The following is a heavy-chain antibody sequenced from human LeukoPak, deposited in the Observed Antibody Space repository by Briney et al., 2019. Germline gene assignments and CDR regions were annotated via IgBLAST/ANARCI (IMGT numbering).Heavy chain of an antibody. CDR1: GFTVSSNY. V-gene: IGHV3-66*01. D-gene: IGHD6-13*01. Sequence: GGSLRLSCAPSGFTVSSNYMNWVRQAPRKGLEWVSVLDSGGNTYYADPVPGRFTISRDNSKNALYLQMNSLRAEDTAVYYSARVYSTRWYEFDYWGQGTLVTVSS. CDR3: ARVYSTRWYEFDY. J-gene: IGHJ4*02. CDR2: LDSGGNT.